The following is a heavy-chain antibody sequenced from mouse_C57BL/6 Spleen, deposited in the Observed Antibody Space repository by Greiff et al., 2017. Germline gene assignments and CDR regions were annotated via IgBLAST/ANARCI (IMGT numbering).Heavy chain of an antibody. J-gene: IGHJ1*03. CDR3: ASRGWYFDV. V-gene: IGHV3-6*01. CDR1: GYSITSGYY. Sequence: EVQRVESGPGLVKPSQSLSLTCSVTGYSITSGYYWNWIRQFPGNKLEWMGYISYDGSNNYNPSLKNRISITRDTSKNQFFLKLNSVTTEDTATYYCASRGWYFDVWGTGTTVTVSS. CDR2: ISYDGSN.